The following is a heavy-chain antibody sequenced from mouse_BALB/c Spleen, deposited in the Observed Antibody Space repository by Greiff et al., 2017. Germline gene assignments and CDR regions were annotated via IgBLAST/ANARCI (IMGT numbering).Heavy chain of an antibody. Sequence: DVKLQESGGGLVKPGGSLKLSCAASGFTFSSYAMSWVRQTPEKRLEWVASISSGGSTYYPDSVKGRFTISRDNARNILYLQMSSLRSEDTAMYYCARAGLRLRAMDYWGQGTSVTVSS. J-gene: IGHJ4*01. V-gene: IGHV5-6-5*01. CDR3: ARAGLRLRAMDY. CDR1: GFTFSSYA. CDR2: ISSGGST. D-gene: IGHD1-2*01.